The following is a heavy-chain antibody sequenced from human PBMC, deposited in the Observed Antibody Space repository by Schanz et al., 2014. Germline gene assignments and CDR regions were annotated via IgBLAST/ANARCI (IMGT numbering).Heavy chain of an antibody. J-gene: IGHJ2*01. CDR2: ITGASDHI. D-gene: IGHD5-18*01. CDR3: GRAGTGMAGWYFEL. Sequence: EMQLLESGGGLIQPGGSLRLSCAASGFTFSTHAMSWVRQAPGKGLEWVSGITGASDHIDYAESVKGRFTISRDNSKNTLFLQMSSLRVDDMAVYYCGRAGTGMAGWYFELWGHGTLXTVSS. CDR1: GFTFSTHA. V-gene: IGHV3-23*01.